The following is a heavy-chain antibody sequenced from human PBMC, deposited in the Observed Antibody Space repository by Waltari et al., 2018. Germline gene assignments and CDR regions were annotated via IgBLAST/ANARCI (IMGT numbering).Heavy chain of an antibody. Sequence: QVQLQESGPGLVKPSQTLSLTCSVSGGSVNNGEFFWSWIRQPPGKGLEWIGYIYYSGVTYYTPSLTSRLTMSVDTSKNQFSLNLRSVTAADTAVYYCARREGYNSLDYWGQGILVTVSS. D-gene: IGHD1-1*01. CDR2: IYYSGVT. J-gene: IGHJ4*02. CDR1: GGSVNNGEFF. CDR3: ARREGYNSLDY. V-gene: IGHV4-30-4*01.